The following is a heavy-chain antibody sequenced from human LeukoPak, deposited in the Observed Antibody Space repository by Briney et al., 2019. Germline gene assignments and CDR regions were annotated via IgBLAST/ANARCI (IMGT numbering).Heavy chain of an antibody. D-gene: IGHD4-23*01. CDR1: GFTFSSYS. J-gene: IGHJ4*02. Sequence: GGSLRLSCAAPGFTFSSYSMNWVRQAPGKGLEWVSSISSSSSYIYYADSVKGRFTISRDNAKNSLYLQMNSLRAEDTAVYYCARGHPHGWELYLDYWGQGTLVTVSS. CDR2: ISSSSSYI. CDR3: ARGHPHGWELYLDY. V-gene: IGHV3-21*01.